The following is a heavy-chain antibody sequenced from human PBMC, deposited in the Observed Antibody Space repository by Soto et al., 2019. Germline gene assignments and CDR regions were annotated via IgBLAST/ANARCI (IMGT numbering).Heavy chain of an antibody. D-gene: IGHD5-18*01. CDR3: AKDFMDTADYGMDV. V-gene: IGHV3-9*01. J-gene: IGHJ6*02. Sequence: GGSLRLSCAASGFTFDDYAMHWVRQAPGKGLERVSGISWNSGSIGYADSVKGRFTISRDNAKNSLYLQMNSLRAEDTALYYCAKDFMDTADYGMDVWGQGTTVTVSS. CDR2: ISWNSGSI. CDR1: GFTFDDYA.